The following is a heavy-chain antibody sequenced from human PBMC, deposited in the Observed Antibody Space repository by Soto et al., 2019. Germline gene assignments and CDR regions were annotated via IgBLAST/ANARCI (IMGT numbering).Heavy chain of an antibody. D-gene: IGHD3-16*01. Sequence: QVQLQESGPGLVKPSQTLSLTCTVSGGSISSGGYYWSWIRQHPGKGLEWIGYIYYSGSTYYNPSLRSRVTMSVDPSKNQFSLKLSSVTAADTAVYYCARVGGINWFDPWGQGTLVTVSS. CDR1: GGSISSGGYY. CDR3: ARVGGINWFDP. CDR2: IYYSGST. V-gene: IGHV4-31*03. J-gene: IGHJ5*02.